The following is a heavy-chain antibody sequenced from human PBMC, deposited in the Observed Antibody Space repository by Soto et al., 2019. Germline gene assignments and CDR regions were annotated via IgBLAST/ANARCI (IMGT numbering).Heavy chain of an antibody. J-gene: IGHJ4*02. CDR3: ARSPNYFFWFFYY. D-gene: IGHD3-3*01. CDR2: ISSSGNTI. CDR1: GFTFSSYN. V-gene: IGHV3-48*02. Sequence: PGGSLRLSCAASGFTFSSYNMNWVRQAPGKGLEWVSYISSSGNTIYYADSVKGRFTISRDSAKNSLYLQMNSLRDEDTAVYYCARSPNYFFWFFYYWGQGALVTVSS.